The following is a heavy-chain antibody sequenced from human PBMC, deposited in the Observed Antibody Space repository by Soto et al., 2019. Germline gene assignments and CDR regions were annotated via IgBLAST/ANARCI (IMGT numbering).Heavy chain of an antibody. V-gene: IGHV3-48*01. CDR1: GFTFGDYG. D-gene: IGHD3-10*01. CDR2: IRGSSSPI. J-gene: IGHJ4*02. Sequence: GGSLRLSCAAAGFTFGDYGMNWVRQAPGKGLEWVSYIRGSSSPIYYTDSVRGRFTISRDNAKNSLYLQMDSLRAEDTAVYYCAREPYYGGLDYWALGTLVTVSS. CDR3: AREPYYGGLDY.